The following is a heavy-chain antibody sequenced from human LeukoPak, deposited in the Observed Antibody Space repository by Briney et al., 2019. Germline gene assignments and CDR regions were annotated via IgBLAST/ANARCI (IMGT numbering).Heavy chain of an antibody. J-gene: IGHJ4*02. CDR3: ARGPLYGDLTYFDY. CDR2: INPNGGGT. V-gene: IGHV1-2*02. Sequence: ASVKVSCKASGYTFTGYYMHWVRQAPGQGLEWMGWINPNGGGTNYAQKFQGRVTMTRDTSIRTAYMELSRLRSDDTAVYYCARGPLYGDLTYFDYWGQGTLVTVSS. D-gene: IGHD4-17*01. CDR1: GYTFTGYY.